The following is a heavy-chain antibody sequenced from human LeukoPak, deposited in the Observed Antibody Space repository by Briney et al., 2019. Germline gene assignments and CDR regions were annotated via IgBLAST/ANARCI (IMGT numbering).Heavy chain of an antibody. J-gene: IGHJ4*02. V-gene: IGHV3-66*01. D-gene: IGHD5-12*01. CDR2: IYSGGST. CDR3: ARGPSGYHNT. CDR1: GFPFSNYW. Sequence: PGGSLRLSCAASGFPFSNYWMTWVRQAPGKGLEWVSLIYSGGSTYYADSVKGRFTISRDNSKNTLYLQMNSLRAEDTAVYYYARGPSGYHNTGGQGTLVTVSS.